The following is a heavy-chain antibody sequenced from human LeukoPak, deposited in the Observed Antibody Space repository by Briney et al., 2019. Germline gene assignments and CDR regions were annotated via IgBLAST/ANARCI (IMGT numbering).Heavy chain of an antibody. CDR3: AKDGFYCSSTSCPYYYYYMDV. D-gene: IGHD2-2*01. Sequence: TGGSLRLSCAASGFTFSSYAMSWVRQAPGKGLEWVSAISGSGGSTYYADSVKGRFTISRDNSKNTLHLQMNSLRAEDTAVYYCAKDGFYCSSTSCPYYYYYMDVWGKGTTVTVSS. CDR2: ISGSGGST. J-gene: IGHJ6*03. V-gene: IGHV3-23*01. CDR1: GFTFSSYA.